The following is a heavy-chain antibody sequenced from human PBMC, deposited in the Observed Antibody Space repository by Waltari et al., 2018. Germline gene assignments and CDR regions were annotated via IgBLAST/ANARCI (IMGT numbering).Heavy chain of an antibody. V-gene: IGHV1-24*01. Sequence: QVQLVQSGAEVKKPGASVKVSCKVSGYTLTELSMHWVRQAPGKGLGWMGGFDPEDVETSYAQKFQGRVTITADKSTSTAYMELSSLRSEDTAVYYCARDVVATWPHWFDPWGQGTLVTVSS. J-gene: IGHJ5*02. CDR3: ARDVVATWPHWFDP. CDR2: FDPEDVET. CDR1: GYTLTELS. D-gene: IGHD5-12*01.